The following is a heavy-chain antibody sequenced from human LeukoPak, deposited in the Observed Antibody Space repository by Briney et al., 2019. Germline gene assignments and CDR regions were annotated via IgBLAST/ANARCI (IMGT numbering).Heavy chain of an antibody. J-gene: IGHJ4*02. Sequence: SETLSLTCAVYGGSFSGYYWSWIRQPPGKGLEWIGEINHSGSTNYNPSLKSRVTISVDTSKNQFSVKVTSVTAADTAVYFCARVRCSDGLCNLFDYWGQGTLVTVSS. D-gene: IGHD2-15*01. V-gene: IGHV4-34*01. CDR1: GGSFSGYY. CDR3: ARVRCSDGLCNLFDY. CDR2: INHSGST.